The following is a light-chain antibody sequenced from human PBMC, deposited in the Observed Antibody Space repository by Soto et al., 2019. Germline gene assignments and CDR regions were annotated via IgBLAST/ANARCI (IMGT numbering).Light chain of an antibody. CDR2: GAS. J-gene: IGKJ5*01. Sequence: DIQLTQSPSFLFASVGDTVTITCRASQAINHYLAWYQQKPGKGPKLLIYGASTLQSGVPSRFSGSGSGTEFPLTISSLQPEDFATYYCQHLNKYPITFGQGTRLEIK. CDR1: QAINHY. V-gene: IGKV1-9*01. CDR3: QHLNKYPIT.